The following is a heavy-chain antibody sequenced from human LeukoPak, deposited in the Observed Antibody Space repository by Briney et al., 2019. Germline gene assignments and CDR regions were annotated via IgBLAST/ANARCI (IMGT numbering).Heavy chain of an antibody. V-gene: IGHV1-46*01. J-gene: IGHJ4*02. CDR3: ARNPPRTGDFSS. CDR1: GYTFINYF. Sequence: ASVKVSCKASGYTFINYFVHWVRQAPGQGLEWMGVINPRSGGTTYAQKFQGRVTMTRDTSTTTVYVELSSLRSEDTAVYYCARNPPRTGDFSSWGQGALVTVSS. CDR2: INPRSGGT. D-gene: IGHD7-27*01.